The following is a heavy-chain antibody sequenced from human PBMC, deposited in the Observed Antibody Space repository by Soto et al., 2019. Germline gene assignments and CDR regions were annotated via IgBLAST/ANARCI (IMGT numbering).Heavy chain of an antibody. J-gene: IGHJ4*02. Sequence: QITLKESGPTLEKPTQTLTLTCTFSGFSLSTSGVGVGWIRQPPGKALEWLALIYWDDDKRYSPSLKSRLTITKDPSKNQVVLTMTNMDPVDTATYYCAHRPSYCSGGSCYSGFDYWGQGTLVTVSS. CDR3: AHRPSYCSGGSCYSGFDY. D-gene: IGHD2-15*01. V-gene: IGHV2-5*02. CDR1: GFSLSTSGVG. CDR2: IYWDDDK.